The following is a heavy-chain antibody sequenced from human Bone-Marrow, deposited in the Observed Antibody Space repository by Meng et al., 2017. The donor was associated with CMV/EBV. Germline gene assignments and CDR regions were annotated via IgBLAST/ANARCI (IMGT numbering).Heavy chain of an antibody. D-gene: IGHD1-14*01. Sequence: GGSLRLSCAASGFTFSDYYMSWVRQAPGKGLVWVSRINSDGSSTSYADSVKGRFTISRDNAKNTLYLQMNSLRAEDTAVYYCARSSENYYYYGMDVWGQGTTVTVSS. CDR3: ARSSENYYYYGMDV. J-gene: IGHJ6*02. V-gene: IGHV3-74*01. CDR1: GFTFSDYY. CDR2: INSDGSST.